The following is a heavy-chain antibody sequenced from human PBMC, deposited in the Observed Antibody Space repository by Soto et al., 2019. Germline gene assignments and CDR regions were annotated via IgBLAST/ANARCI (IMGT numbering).Heavy chain of an antibody. D-gene: IGHD1-20*01. J-gene: IGHJ6*02. CDR1: GYTFTSYG. V-gene: IGHV1-18*01. CDR2: ISAYNGNT. Sequence: QVQLVQSGAEVKKPGASVKVSCKASGYTFTSYGISWVRQAPGQGLEWMGWISAYNGNTNYAQKLQGRVTMTTDTATSTAYMELRSLRSDDTAVYYCARELGITGTLYYYYYGMDVWGQGTTVTVSS. CDR3: ARELGITGTLYYYYYGMDV.